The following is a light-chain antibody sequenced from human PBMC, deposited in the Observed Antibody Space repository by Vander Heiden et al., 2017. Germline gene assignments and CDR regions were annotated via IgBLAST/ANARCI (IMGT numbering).Light chain of an antibody. CDR1: QSVSIN. CDR3: QQYNNWPRT. CDR2: VAS. V-gene: IGKV3-15*01. J-gene: IGKJ1*01. Sequence: EIVMTQSPATLSVSPGERVTLSCRASQSVSINLAWYQQKPGQAPRLLIYVASTRATGIPARFTLTISSLQSDDSAVYYCQQYNNWPRTFGQGTKVEIK.